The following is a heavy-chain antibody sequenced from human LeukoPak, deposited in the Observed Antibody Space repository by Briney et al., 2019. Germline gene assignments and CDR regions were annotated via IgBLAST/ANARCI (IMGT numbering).Heavy chain of an antibody. CDR1: GFTFSGYW. D-gene: IGHD2-15*01. J-gene: IGHJ3*02. CDR3: ARHTGVAATFRPFDI. Sequence: PGGSLRLSCAASGFTFSGYWMSWVRQAPGKGPEWVANIKEDGSEKSHVDSVEGRFTISRDNAKNSLYLQMNSLRAEDTAVYYCARHTGVAATFRPFDIWGQGTMVTVSS. CDR2: IKEDGSEK. V-gene: IGHV3-7*01.